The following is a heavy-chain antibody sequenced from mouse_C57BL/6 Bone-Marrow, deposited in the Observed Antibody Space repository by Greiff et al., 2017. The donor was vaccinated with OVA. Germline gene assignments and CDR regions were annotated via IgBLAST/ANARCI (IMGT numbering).Heavy chain of an antibody. V-gene: IGHV1-81*01. CDR3: ARGELRVAY. Sequence: QVQLQQSGAELARPGASVKLSCKASGYTFTSYGISWVKQRTGQGLEWIGESYPRSGNTYYNEKFKGKATLTADKSSSTAYMELRSRTSEDSAVYFCARGELRVAYWGQGTLVTVSA. D-gene: IGHD1-1*01. J-gene: IGHJ3*01. CDR2: SYPRSGNT. CDR1: GYTFTSYG.